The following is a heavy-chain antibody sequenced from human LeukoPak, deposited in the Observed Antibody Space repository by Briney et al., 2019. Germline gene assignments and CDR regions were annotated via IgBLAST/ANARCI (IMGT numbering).Heavy chain of an antibody. D-gene: IGHD5-24*01. CDR3: ARSRGTYNLFDY. Sequence: SETLSVTCTVSGGSISSYYWSWIRQPPGKGLEWIGYIYYSGSTNYNPSLKSRVTISVDTSKNQFSLKLSSVTAADTAVYYCARSRGTYNLFDYWGQGTLVTVSS. CDR1: GGSISSYY. V-gene: IGHV4-59*01. CDR2: IYYSGST. J-gene: IGHJ4*02.